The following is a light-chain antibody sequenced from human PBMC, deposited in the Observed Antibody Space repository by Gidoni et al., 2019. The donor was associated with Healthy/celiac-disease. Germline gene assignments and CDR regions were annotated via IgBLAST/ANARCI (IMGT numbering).Light chain of an antibody. J-gene: IGKJ2*01. CDR1: QRVSSSY. V-gene: IGKV3-20*01. CDR3: QQYGSSPMYT. Sequence: EIVLTQSPGTLSLSPGDRATLSCRASQRVSSSYLAWYQQKPGQAPRLLIYGASSRATVIPDRFSGSGSGTDFTLTISRLEPEDFAVYYCQQYGSSPMYTFGQGTKLEIK. CDR2: GAS.